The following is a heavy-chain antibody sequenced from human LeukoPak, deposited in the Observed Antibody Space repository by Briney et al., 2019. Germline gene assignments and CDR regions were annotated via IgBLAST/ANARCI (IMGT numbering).Heavy chain of an antibody. Sequence: PSETLSLTCTVSGGSITNYYWSWIRQTPGKGLEWIGYIYYTGSTKYNPSLKSRLTISVDTSRNHFSMKLSAVTAADTAVYYCARVIVHGYSDHWGQGTLVTVSS. J-gene: IGHJ5*02. V-gene: IGHV4-59*08. CDR3: ARVIVHGYSDH. D-gene: IGHD2-8*01. CDR1: GGSITNYY. CDR2: IYYTGST.